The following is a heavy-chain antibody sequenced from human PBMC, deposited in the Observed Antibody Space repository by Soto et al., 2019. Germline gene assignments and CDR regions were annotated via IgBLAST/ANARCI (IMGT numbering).Heavy chain of an antibody. V-gene: IGHV1-69*13. CDR2: IIPIFGTA. J-gene: IGHJ1*01. CDR1: GGTFSSYA. CDR3: ARDRHLVTQDEYFQH. Sequence: ASVKVSCKASGGTFSSYAISWVRQAPGQWLEWMGGIIPIFGTANYAQKFQGRVTITADESTSTAYMELCSPRSEYTAVYYCARDRHLVTQDEYFQHWGQGTLVTVSS. D-gene: IGHD3-3*02.